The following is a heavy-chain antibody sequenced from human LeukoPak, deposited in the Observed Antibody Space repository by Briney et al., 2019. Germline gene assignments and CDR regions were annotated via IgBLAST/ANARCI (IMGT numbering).Heavy chain of an antibody. D-gene: IGHD2-2*01. Sequence: KPSETLSLTCAVSGGSISSGGYSWSWIRQPPGKGLEWIGYIYHSGSTYYNPSLRSRVTISVDRSKNQFSLKLGSVTAADTAVYYCASYIVVVPAAIEYFQHWGQGTLVTVSS. CDR1: GGSISSGGYS. CDR3: ASYIVVVPAAIEYFQH. V-gene: IGHV4-30-2*01. J-gene: IGHJ1*01. CDR2: IYHSGST.